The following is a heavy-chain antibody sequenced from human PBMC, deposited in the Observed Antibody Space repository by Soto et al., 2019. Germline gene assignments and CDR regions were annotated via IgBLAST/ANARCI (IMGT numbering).Heavy chain of an antibody. CDR1: GFTFSSYA. Sequence: GGSLRLSCAASGFTFSSYAMHWVRQAPGKGLEWVAVISYDGSNKYYADSVKGRFTISRDNSKNTLYLQMNSLRAEDTAVYYCARTDTQPGSGWFDYWGQGTLVTVSS. D-gene: IGHD6-19*01. CDR3: ARTDTQPGSGWFDY. V-gene: IGHV3-30-3*01. CDR2: ISYDGSNK. J-gene: IGHJ4*02.